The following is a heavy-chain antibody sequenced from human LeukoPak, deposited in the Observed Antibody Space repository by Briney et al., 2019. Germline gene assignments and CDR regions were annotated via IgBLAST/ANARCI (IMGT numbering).Heavy chain of an antibody. D-gene: IGHD3-22*01. V-gene: IGHV1-18*01. Sequence: ASVKVSCKASGYTFTSYGISWVRQAPGQGLEWMGWISAYNGNTNYAQKLQGRVTMTTDTSTSTAYMELRSLRSDDTAVYYCARRTYYDSTPPKDAFDIWGQGTTVTVSS. CDR1: GYTFTSYG. CDR2: ISAYNGNT. J-gene: IGHJ3*02. CDR3: ARRTYYDSTPPKDAFDI.